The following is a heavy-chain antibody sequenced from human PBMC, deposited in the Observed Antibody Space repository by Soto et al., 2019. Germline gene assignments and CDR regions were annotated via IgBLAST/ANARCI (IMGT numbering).Heavy chain of an antibody. CDR1: GGSFSSYA. J-gene: IGHJ6*02. CDR3: ARELDGIDV. V-gene: IGHV1-69*13. Sequence: GASVKVSCKASGGSFSSYAISWVRQAPGQGLEWMGGIIPIFGTANYAQKFQGRVTITADESTSTAYMELNSLRAEDTAVYYCARELDGIDVWGQGTTVTVSS. CDR2: IIPIFGTA.